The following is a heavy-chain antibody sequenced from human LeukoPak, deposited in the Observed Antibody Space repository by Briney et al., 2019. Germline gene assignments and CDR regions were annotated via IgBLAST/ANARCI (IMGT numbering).Heavy chain of an antibody. CDR3: AREGGVIAAARDYYGMDV. V-gene: IGHV4-34*01. Sequence: SETLSLTCAVYGGSFSGYYWSWIRQPPGKGLEWIGEINHSGSTNYNPSLKSRVTISVDTSKNQFSLKLSSVTAADTAVYYCAREGGVIAAARDYYGMDVWGQGTTVTVSS. D-gene: IGHD6-13*01. CDR2: INHSGST. J-gene: IGHJ6*02. CDR1: GGSFSGYY.